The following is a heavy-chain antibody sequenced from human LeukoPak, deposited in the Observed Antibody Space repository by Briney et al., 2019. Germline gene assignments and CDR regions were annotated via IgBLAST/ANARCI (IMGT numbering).Heavy chain of an antibody. V-gene: IGHV1-2*02. CDR1: GYTFTGYY. Sequence: ASVKVSCKASGYTFTGYYMHWVRQAPGQGLEWMGWINPNSGGTNYAQKFQGRVTMTRDTSISTAYMELSRLRSDDTAVYYCARVTAARAPFDYWGQGTLDTVSS. D-gene: IGHD6-6*01. CDR2: INPNSGGT. J-gene: IGHJ4*02. CDR3: ARVTAARAPFDY.